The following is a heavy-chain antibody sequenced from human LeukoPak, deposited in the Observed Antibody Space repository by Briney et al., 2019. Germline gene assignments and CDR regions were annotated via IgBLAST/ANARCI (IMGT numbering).Heavy chain of an antibody. CDR3: GAGHPRVDY. CDR1: GYTFSSYA. J-gene: IGHJ4*02. V-gene: IGHV1-18*01. CDR2: TSTYNDGK. Sequence: GASVKVSCTASGYTFSSYAITWVRQAPGQGLEWMGWTSTYNDGKNYAQSLQGRITMTTDTSTNTAYMELSSLRSDDTAVYYCGAGHPRVDYWGQGTLVTVSS.